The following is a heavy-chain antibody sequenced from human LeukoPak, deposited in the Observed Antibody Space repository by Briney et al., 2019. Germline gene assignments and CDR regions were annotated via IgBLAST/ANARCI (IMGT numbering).Heavy chain of an antibody. Sequence: ASVKVSCKASGGTFSSYAISWVRQAPGQGLEWMGWISTYNGNTNYAQKFQGRVTMTTDASTSTAYMELRSLKSDDTAVYYCARDFRGIYWYFDLWGRGTLVSVSS. J-gene: IGHJ2*01. V-gene: IGHV1-18*01. CDR1: GGTFSSYA. CDR3: ARDFRGIYWYFDL. CDR2: ISTYNGNT. D-gene: IGHD3-16*01.